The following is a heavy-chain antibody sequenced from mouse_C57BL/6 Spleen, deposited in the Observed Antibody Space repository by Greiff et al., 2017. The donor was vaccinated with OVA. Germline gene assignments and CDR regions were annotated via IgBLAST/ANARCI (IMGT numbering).Heavy chain of an antibody. CDR1: GYTFTDYE. V-gene: IGHV1-15*01. CDR3: TRCLLRFYYAMDY. D-gene: IGHD1-1*01. J-gene: IGHJ4*01. CDR2: IDPETGGT. Sequence: QVQLQQSGAELVRPGASVTLSCKASGYTFTDYEMHWVKQTPVHGLEWIGAIDPETGGTAYNQKFKGKAILTADKSSSTAYMELRSLTSEDSAVYYCTRCLLRFYYAMDYWGQGTSVTVSS.